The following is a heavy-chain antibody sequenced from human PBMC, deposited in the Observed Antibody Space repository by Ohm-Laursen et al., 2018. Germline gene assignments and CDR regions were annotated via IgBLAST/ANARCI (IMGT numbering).Heavy chain of an antibody. J-gene: IGHJ2*01. CDR1: GFTFSDYY. CDR3: AKDSYYDSSGFSWYFDL. CDR2: ISSSGSTI. D-gene: IGHD3-22*01. Sequence: SLRLSCAASGFTFSDYYMNWIRQAPGKGLERVSYISSSGSTIYYADSVKGRFTISRDNAKNSLYLQMNSLRAEDTALYYCAKDSYYDSSGFSWYFDLWGRGTLVTVSS. V-gene: IGHV3-11*01.